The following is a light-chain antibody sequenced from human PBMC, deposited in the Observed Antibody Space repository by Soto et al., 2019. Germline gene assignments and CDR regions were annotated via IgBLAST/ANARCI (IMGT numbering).Light chain of an antibody. Sequence: IFNTETTSDIGGYYFVSWYQQHPGKAPKLMIYDVSNRPSGVSNRFSGFKSGNTASLTISGLQAEDEADYYCSSYRSSNTPFVFGTGTKVTVL. CDR2: DVS. J-gene: IGLJ1*01. CDR3: SSYRSSNTPFV. CDR1: TSDIGGYYF. V-gene: IGLV2-14*04.